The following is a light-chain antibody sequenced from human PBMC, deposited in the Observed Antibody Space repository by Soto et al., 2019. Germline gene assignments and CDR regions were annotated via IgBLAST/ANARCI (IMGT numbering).Light chain of an antibody. CDR3: CSLTTSHTYV. J-gene: IGLJ1*01. V-gene: IGLV1-51*01. CDR1: SSNIGGNS. Sequence: QSLLTQPPSVSAAPGQKVTISCSGSSSNIGGNSVSWYQQIPGTAPKLLIYDDNKPPSGIPDRFSGSKSGNSASLTISGLQPDDEADYYCCSLTTSHTYVFVSGTKV. CDR2: DDN.